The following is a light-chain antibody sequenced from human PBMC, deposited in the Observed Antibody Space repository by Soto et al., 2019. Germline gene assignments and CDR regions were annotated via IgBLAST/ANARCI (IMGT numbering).Light chain of an antibody. V-gene: IGKV3-11*01. Sequence: VVMTQSSSPLTVSQGERATLSCRALRGISSNLAWYQQKPGQAPRLLIYGASIRATGIPDRFSGSGSGTDFTLTISSLDPEDFAVYYCQHRRNWPTGITFGQGTRLAI. J-gene: IGKJ5*01. CDR3: QHRRNWPTGIT. CDR2: GAS. CDR1: RGISSN.